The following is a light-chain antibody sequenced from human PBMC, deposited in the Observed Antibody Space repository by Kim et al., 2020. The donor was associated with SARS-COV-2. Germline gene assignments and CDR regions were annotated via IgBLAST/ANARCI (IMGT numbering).Light chain of an antibody. CDR3: SSYAGNSKVL. V-gene: IGLV2-8*01. Sequence: QSALTQPPSASGSPGQSVTISCTGTSGDVGEYNYVSWYQQHPGEAPKLVIYEVSKRPSGVPDRFSGSRSGNTASLTVSGLQSADEADYYCSSYAGNSKVLFGGGTKLTVL. J-gene: IGLJ3*02. CDR2: EVS. CDR1: SGDVGEYNY.